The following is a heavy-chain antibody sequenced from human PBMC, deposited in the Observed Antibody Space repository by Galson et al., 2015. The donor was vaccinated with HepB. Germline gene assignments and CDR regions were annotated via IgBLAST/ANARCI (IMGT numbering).Heavy chain of an antibody. CDR2: IRSGGDIS. CDR3: ARATWRDKEWPIFDS. D-gene: IGHD1-1*01. Sequence: SLRLSCAASGFSLRNYAMAWVRQAPGKGLEWVSIIRSGGDISSSSVDSVRGRFIASKENFRNTAYLQTSSLRVDDTAIYYCARATWRDKEWPIFDSWGQGTLVTVSS. V-gene: IGHV3-23*01. J-gene: IGHJ4*02. CDR1: GFSLRNYA.